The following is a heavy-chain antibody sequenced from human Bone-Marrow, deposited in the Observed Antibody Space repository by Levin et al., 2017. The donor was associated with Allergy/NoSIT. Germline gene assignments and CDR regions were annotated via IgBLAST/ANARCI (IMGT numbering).Heavy chain of an antibody. V-gene: IGHV3-9*01. CDR3: VKDRGAYDAGPFDH. D-gene: IGHD3-16*01. CDR1: GFRFDDYA. J-gene: IGHJ4*02. CDR2: ISWNAGRI. Sequence: PGGSLRLSCAASGFRFDDYAFHWVRQVPGKGLEWICGISWNAGRIGYADSVRGRFTLSRDNGKKSLYLQMNSLTAEDTALYYCVKDRGAYDAGPFDHWGQGTVVTVSP.